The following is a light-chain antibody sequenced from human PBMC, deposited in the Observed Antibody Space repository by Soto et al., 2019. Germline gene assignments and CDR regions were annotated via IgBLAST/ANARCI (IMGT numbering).Light chain of an antibody. Sequence: IHLTHSPSSLSASLGGIVTITCQASQDISNYLNWYQQKPGKAPKLLIYDASNLETGVPSRFSGSGSGTDFTFTISSLQPEDIATYYCQQYDNLPLTFGGGTKVDIK. CDR1: QDISNY. CDR2: DAS. J-gene: IGKJ4*01. V-gene: IGKV1-33*01. CDR3: QQYDNLPLT.